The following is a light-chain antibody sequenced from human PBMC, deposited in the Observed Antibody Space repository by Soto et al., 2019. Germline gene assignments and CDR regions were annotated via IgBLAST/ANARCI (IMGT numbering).Light chain of an antibody. J-gene: IGKJ4*01. CDR2: GAS. Sequence: EIVMTQSPATLSLSPGERATVSCRASQSVSSYLAWYQQKPGRAHRLLIYGASSRATGIPDRFSGSGSGTDFTLTISRLEPEDFAMYYCQQYGYLVTFGGGTKVDIK. CDR1: QSVSSY. CDR3: QQYGYLVT. V-gene: IGKV3-20*01.